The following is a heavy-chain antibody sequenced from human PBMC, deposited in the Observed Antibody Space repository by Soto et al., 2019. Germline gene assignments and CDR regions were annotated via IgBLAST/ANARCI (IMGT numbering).Heavy chain of an antibody. CDR3: ARSTWQYDFDY. Sequence: EVQLVESGGGLVQPGGSLRLSCAASGFTFSPYWMHWVRQAPGTGLVWVSRINSDGSITNYADSVKGRFSISRYNAKNTLYLQMNSLRAEDTAVYYCARSTWQYDFDYWGQGTLVTVSS. V-gene: IGHV3-74*01. CDR1: GFTFSPYW. J-gene: IGHJ4*02. CDR2: INSDGSIT.